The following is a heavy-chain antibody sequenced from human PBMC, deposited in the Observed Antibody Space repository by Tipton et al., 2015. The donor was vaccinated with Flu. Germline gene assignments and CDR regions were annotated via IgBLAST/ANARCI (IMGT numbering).Heavy chain of an antibody. D-gene: IGHD4-17*01. Sequence: GLVKPSETLSLTCTVSGGSISSYYWSWIRQPPGKGLEWIGYIYYSGSTNYNPSLKSRVTISVDTSKNQFSLKLSSVTAADTAAYYWARDGSTVHLGASYFVYWGQGTLVTVSS. CDR2: IYYSGST. CDR1: GGSISSYY. CDR3: ARDGSTVHLGASYFVY. J-gene: IGHJ4*02. V-gene: IGHV4-59*01.